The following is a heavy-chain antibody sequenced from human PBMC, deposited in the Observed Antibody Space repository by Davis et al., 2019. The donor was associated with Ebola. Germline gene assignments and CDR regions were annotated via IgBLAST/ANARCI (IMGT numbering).Heavy chain of an antibody. CDR3: AKVSFRFWDI. J-gene: IGHJ4*02. V-gene: IGHV3-74*01. D-gene: IGHD3-16*01. Sequence: HTGGSLRLSCAASGFTFNNYYMHWVRHAPGKGLVWVARIKTDGSTTRYADSVKGRFTISRDNVQNTLYFQMNSLRADDTAVYYCAKVSFRFWDIWGQGVLVTVSS. CDR2: IKTDGSTT. CDR1: GFTFNNYY.